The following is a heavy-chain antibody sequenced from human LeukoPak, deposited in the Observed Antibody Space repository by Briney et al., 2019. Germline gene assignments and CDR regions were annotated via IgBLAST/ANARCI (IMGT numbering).Heavy chain of an antibody. D-gene: IGHD2-2*02. V-gene: IGHV3-30*18. J-gene: IGHJ4*02. CDR3: AKSPHIDVVVPAAIYFDY. Sequence: GGSLRLSCAASGFTFSCCDMHWVRQAPGKGLEWMALISYDGSDKYYADSVKGRFTISRDNSKNTLYLQMNSLRAEDTAVYYCAKSPHIDVVVPAAIYFDYWGQGTLVTVSS. CDR2: ISYDGSDK. CDR1: GFTFSCCD.